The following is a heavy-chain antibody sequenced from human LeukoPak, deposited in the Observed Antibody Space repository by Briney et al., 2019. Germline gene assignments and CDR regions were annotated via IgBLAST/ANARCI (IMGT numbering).Heavy chain of an antibody. CDR2: ISYDGSNK. D-gene: IGHD2-8*01. CDR1: GFTSSSYA. J-gene: IGHJ4*02. Sequence: PGRSLRLSCAAFGFTSSSYAMHGVRQAPGKGLGWVAVISYDGSNKYYADSVKGRFTISRDNSKNTLYLQMNSLRAEDTAVYCCASAGCTNGVCSYFDYWGQGTLVTVSS. CDR3: ASAGCTNGVCSYFDY. V-gene: IGHV3-30-3*01.